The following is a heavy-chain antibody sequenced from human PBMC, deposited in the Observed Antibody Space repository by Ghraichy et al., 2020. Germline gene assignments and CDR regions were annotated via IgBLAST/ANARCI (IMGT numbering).Heavy chain of an antibody. J-gene: IGHJ4*02. Sequence: SETLSLTCTVSGGSISSYYWSWIRQPPGKGLEWIGYIYYSGSTYYNPSLKSRVTISVDTSKNQFSLKLTSVTAADTAVYYCARGRGAAAGSLDFWGQGTLVTVSS. CDR2: IYYSGST. CDR3: ARGRGAAAGSLDF. CDR1: GGSISSYY. V-gene: IGHV4-59*01. D-gene: IGHD6-13*01.